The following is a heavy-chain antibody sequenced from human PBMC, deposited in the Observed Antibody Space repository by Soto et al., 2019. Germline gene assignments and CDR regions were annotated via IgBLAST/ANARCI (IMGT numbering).Heavy chain of an antibody. Sequence: QVHLVQSGAEVKKPGASVRVSCKASGYSVTDYAIHWVRQAPGQTFEWMGWVNPANGHTKYSEKYQGRVTISWDTSATTAXXXXXXXXXXXXXXXXXXXXXXXXXLGAENFQHWGQGTLVTVSS. D-gene: IGHD7-27*01. CDR1: GYSVTDYA. CDR2: VNPANGHT. V-gene: IGHV1-3*01. CDR3: XXXXXXXXLGAENFQH. J-gene: IGHJ1*01.